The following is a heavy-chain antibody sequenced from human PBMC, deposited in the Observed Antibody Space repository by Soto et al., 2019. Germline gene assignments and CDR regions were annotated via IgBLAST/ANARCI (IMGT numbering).Heavy chain of an antibody. CDR3: AADVGGYIYGLARH. CDR1: GCSLGSYY. D-gene: IGHD4-17*01. J-gene: IGHJ4*02. Sequence: PSETLSLTYTVSGCSLGSYYWSWLRPHPGKGLEWIGYIYYSGSTNYNPSLKSRVTISVDMSTSTAYMEMSSLRPEDTAVYYCAADVGGYIYGLARHRGPGTLVTVSS. V-gene: IGHV4-59*03. CDR2: IYYSGST.